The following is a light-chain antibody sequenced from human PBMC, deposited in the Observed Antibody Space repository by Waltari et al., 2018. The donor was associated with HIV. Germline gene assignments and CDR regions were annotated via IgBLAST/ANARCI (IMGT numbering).Light chain of an antibody. J-gene: IGLJ3*02. V-gene: IGLV1-40*01. Sequence: QSVLTQPPSVSGAPGQRVTISCTGSSSNTGAGYDVHWYQQLPGTAPRLLSYDNTPRPSGVPDRFAGSKSCTAASLAIAGLQDEDEAVYYCQSYDRSLSVWVFGGGTKVTVL. CDR1: SSNTGAGYD. CDR2: DNT. CDR3: QSYDRSLSVWV.